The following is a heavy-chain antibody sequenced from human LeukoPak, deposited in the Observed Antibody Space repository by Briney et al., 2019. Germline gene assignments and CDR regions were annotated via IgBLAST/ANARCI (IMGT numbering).Heavy chain of an antibody. CDR2: IYYSGST. V-gene: IGHV4-39*07. J-gene: IGHJ4*02. Sequence: SETLSLTCTVSGGSISSSSYYWGWIRQPPGKGLEWIGSIYYSGSTYYNPSLKSRVTISVDTSKNQFSLKLSSVTAADTAVYYCARFDNGSFPYWGQGTLVTVSS. CDR3: ARFDNGSFPY. D-gene: IGHD1-26*01. CDR1: GGSISSSSYY.